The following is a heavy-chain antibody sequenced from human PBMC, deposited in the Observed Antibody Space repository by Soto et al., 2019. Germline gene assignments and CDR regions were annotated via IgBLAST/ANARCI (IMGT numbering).Heavy chain of an antibody. CDR3: TRERGEKSNGVDFDY. D-gene: IGHD2-8*01. V-gene: IGHV3-49*03. J-gene: IGHJ4*02. Sequence: GGSLRLSCTASGFTFGDYAMSWFRQAPGKGLEWVGFIRSKAYGGTTEYAASVKGRFTISRDDSKSIAYLQMNSLKTEDTAVYYCTRERGEKSNGVDFDYWGQGTLVTVSS. CDR2: IRSKAYGGTT. CDR1: GFTFGDYA.